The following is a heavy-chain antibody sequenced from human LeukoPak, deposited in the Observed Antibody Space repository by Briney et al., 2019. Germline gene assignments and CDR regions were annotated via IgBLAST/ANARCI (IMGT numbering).Heavy chain of an antibody. V-gene: IGHV4-59*08. CDR3: AMYGSWFDP. CDR2: ISYTGGT. CDR1: GDSMRNHY. Sequence: SETLSLTCTVSGDSMRNHYWSWIRQTPGKGLEWIGHISYTGGTKYNPSLKSRVTTSVDTSKKRFSLKVKSVTAADTAVYHCAMYGSWFDPWGQGTPVTVYS. J-gene: IGHJ5*02. D-gene: IGHD3-10*01.